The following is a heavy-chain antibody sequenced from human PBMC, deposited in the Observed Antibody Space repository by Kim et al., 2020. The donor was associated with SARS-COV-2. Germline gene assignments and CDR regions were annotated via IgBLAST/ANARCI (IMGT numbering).Heavy chain of an antibody. V-gene: IGHV3-7*01. J-gene: IGHJ4*02. Sequence: DGSEKYYGDSVKGQFTISRDNAKNSLYLHMNSLRAEDTAVYSCARNRIDYWGQGTLVTVSS. CDR2: DGSEK. CDR3: ARNRIDY.